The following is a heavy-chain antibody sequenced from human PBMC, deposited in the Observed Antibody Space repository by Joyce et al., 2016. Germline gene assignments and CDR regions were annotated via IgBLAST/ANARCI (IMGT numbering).Heavy chain of an antibody. CDR3: ARHRGGGNFVPFDY. D-gene: IGHD4-23*01. Sequence: EDHLVQSGAEMKKPGESLRISCLVSGYTFVNYWISWVRQMTGKGLEWMGRIDPNDSGTDYSPSFQGHVTISADKSISTAYLQWSSLKASDTAIYYCARHRGGGNFVPFDYWGQGTLVTVSS. J-gene: IGHJ4*02. V-gene: IGHV5-10-1*03. CDR2: IDPNDSGT. CDR1: GYTFVNYW.